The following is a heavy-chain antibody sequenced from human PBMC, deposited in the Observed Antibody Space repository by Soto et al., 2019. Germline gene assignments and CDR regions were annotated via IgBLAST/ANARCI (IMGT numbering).Heavy chain of an antibody. J-gene: IGHJ5*02. Sequence: SETLSLTCTVSGGSISSGGYYWSWIRQHPGKGLEWIGYIYYSGITYNNPSLKSRVTISVDTSKNQFSLKLSSVTAADTAVYYCARVYSGYDYRGWFDPWGQGSLVTVSS. CDR3: ARVYSGYDYRGWFDP. D-gene: IGHD5-12*01. CDR2: IYYSGIT. CDR1: GGSISSGGYY. V-gene: IGHV4-31*03.